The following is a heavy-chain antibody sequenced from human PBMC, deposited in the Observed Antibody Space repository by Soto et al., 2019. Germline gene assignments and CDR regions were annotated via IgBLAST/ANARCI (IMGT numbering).Heavy chain of an antibody. Sequence: PXVSLRLSCAASGFTFSSYAMRGVHQAPGKGLYWVSAISGSGGSTYYADSVKGRFTISRDNSKNTLYLQMNSLRAEDTAVYYCAKVQEYRYWGQGTLVTVSS. CDR2: ISGSGGST. J-gene: IGHJ4*02. CDR1: GFTFSSYA. CDR3: AKVQEYRY. V-gene: IGHV3-23*01. D-gene: IGHD6-6*01.